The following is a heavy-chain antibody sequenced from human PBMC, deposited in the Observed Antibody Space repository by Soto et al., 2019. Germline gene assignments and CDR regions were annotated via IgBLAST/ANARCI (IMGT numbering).Heavy chain of an antibody. J-gene: IGHJ4*02. Sequence: SETLSLTCTVSGGSVSSASYYWSWIRQPPGKGLEWIGYIYYSGSTIYSPSLSSRVTISVDTSKNQFSLSLISVTAADTALYYCARINWFVSSWYYFDYWGQGTPVTV. CDR3: ARINWFVSSWYYFDY. V-gene: IGHV4-61*01. CDR2: IYYSGST. CDR1: GGSVSSASYY. D-gene: IGHD6-13*01.